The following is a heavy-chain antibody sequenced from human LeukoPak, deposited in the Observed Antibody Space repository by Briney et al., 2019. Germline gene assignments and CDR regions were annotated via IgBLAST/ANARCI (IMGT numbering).Heavy chain of an antibody. J-gene: IGHJ4*02. CDR2: IKPDGSEQ. D-gene: IGHD2-8*01. Sequence: GGSLRLSCAASGFNFTNYWMHWVRQAPGKGLEWVANIKPDGSEQNYAGSVKGRFTISRDNAKNSLYLHMNSLRADDTDVYYCARANNGGFDYWGQGALVTVSA. V-gene: IGHV3-7*01. CDR1: GFNFTNYW. CDR3: ARANNGGFDY.